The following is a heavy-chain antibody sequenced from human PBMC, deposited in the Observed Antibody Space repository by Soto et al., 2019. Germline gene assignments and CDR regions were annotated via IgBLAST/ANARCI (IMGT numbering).Heavy chain of an antibody. J-gene: IGHJ6*02. CDR1: GGSISSKSYS. D-gene: IGHD2-2*01. CDR3: AKLAGYCSGNSCHGDYAMDF. Sequence: SETLSLTCSVSGGSISSKSYSWGWIRQPPGKGLEWIGTFYYSENTYYNPSLKSRVTISVDTSKNQFSLKLSSVTAADTAVYYCAKLAGYCSGNSCHGDYAMDFWGQGTTVT. V-gene: IGHV4-39*01. CDR2: FYYSENT.